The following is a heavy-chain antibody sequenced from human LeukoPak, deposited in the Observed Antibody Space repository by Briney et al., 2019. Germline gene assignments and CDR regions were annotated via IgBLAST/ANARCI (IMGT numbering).Heavy chain of an antibody. CDR3: ARDRLVVVPAAIRGYYMDV. CDR1: GYTFTGYY. V-gene: IGHV1-2*02. J-gene: IGHJ6*03. CDR2: INPNSGGT. Sequence: ASVKVSCKASGYTFTGYYMHWVRQAPGQGLEWMGWINPNSGGTNYAQKFQGRVTMTRDTSISTAYMELSRLRYDDTAVYYCARDRLVVVPAAIRGYYMDVWGKGTTVTVSS. D-gene: IGHD2-2*02.